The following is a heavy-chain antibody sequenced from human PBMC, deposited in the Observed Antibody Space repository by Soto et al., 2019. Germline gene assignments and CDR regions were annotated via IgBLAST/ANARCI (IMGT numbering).Heavy chain of an antibody. V-gene: IGHV4-59*01. D-gene: IGHD1-26*01. CDR1: GGSISSYY. Sequence: PSETLSLTCTVSGGSISSYYLSWIRQPPGKGLEWIGYIYYSGSTNYSPSVRSRLTVTEDYSKNQLALTMTNMDTVDTATYYCAHTVATGVYWETFYFWGQGILVTVSS. J-gene: IGHJ4*02. CDR3: AHTVATGVYWETFYF. CDR2: IYYSGST.